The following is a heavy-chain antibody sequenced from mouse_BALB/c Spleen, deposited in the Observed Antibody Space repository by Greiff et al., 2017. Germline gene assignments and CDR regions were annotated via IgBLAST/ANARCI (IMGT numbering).Heavy chain of an antibody. CDR2: ILPGSGST. J-gene: IGHJ4*01. CDR1: GYTFSSYW. CDR3: ARFRITTVVETSYYYAMDY. Sequence: QVQLKQSGAELMKPGASVKISCKATGYTFSSYWIEWVKQRPGHGLEWIGEILPGSGSTNYNEKFKGKATFTADTSSNTAYMQLSSLTSEDSAVYYCARFRITTVVETSYYYAMDYWGQGTSVTVSS. V-gene: IGHV1-9*01. D-gene: IGHD1-1*01.